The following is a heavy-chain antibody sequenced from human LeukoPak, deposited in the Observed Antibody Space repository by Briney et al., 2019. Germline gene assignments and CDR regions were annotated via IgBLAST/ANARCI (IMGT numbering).Heavy chain of an antibody. J-gene: IGHJ6*03. CDR3: ARGRSGGRRAVTKVGGYYYYMDV. CDR1: GFTFSSYS. Sequence: PGGSLRLSCAASGFTFSSYSMNWVRQAPGKGLEWVSYIGSQSSAVYYADSARGRFTISRDNARNSLYLQMNSLRAEDTAVYYCARGRSGGRRAVTKVGGYYYYMDVWGKGTTVTVSS. V-gene: IGHV3-48*01. D-gene: IGHD4-11*01. CDR2: IGSQSSAV.